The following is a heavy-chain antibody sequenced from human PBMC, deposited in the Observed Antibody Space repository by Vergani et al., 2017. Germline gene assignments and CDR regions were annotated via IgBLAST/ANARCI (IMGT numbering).Heavy chain of an antibody. CDR1: GGSFNTYY. Sequence: QVQLEESGPGLVKPSETLSLTCTVSGGSFNTYYWSWIRQSPGKGLEWIGYIYSTGSTNYNPSLNIRVTMSVDTSNNQFSLKLRSVTAADTAVYFCARVMYRDEASTGYRLEGMDIWGQGTTVTISS. J-gene: IGHJ6*02. CDR2: IYSTGST. CDR3: ARVMYRDEASTGYRLEGMDI. V-gene: IGHV4-59*13. D-gene: IGHD3-9*01.